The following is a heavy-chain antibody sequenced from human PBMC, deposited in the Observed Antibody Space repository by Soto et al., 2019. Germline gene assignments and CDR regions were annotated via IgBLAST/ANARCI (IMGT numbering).Heavy chain of an antibody. Sequence: SVKVSCKASGYTFTGYDMHWVRQAPGQGLEWMGWINPNSGGTNYAQKFQGRVTMTTDTSTSTAYMELRSLRSDDTAVYYCARGVDIAVSGTAYYHGMDVWGRGTTVTVSS. CDR3: ARGVDIAVSGTAYYHGMDV. CDR1: GYTFTGYD. CDR2: INPNSGGT. V-gene: IGHV1-2*02. J-gene: IGHJ6*02. D-gene: IGHD6-19*01.